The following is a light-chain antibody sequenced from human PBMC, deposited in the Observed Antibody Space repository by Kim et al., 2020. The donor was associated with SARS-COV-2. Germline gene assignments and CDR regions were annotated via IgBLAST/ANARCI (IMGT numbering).Light chain of an antibody. CDR3: LQAIRIPLT. J-gene: IGKJ4*01. Sequence: DIVMTQSPLSLPVTPGEPASISCRSSQRLLHTNGYNYLDWYLQKPGQSPQVLIYLGSNRASVVPDRISGSGSGTDFTLKISRVEAEEVGVYYCLQAIRIPLTFGGGTKVEIK. CDR1: QRLLHTNGYNY. V-gene: IGKV2-28*01. CDR2: LGS.